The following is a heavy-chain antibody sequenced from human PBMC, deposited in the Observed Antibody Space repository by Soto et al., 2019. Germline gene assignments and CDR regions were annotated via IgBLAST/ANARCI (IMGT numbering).Heavy chain of an antibody. V-gene: IGHV1-69*13. J-gene: IGHJ6*02. CDR2: IIPIFGTA. CDR1: GGTFSSYA. Sequence: GASVKVSCKASGGTFSSYAISWVRQAPGQGLEWMGGIIPIFGTANYAQKFQGRVTITADESTSTAYMELSSLRSEDTAVYYCASRGIAVAGTAPLYYYYYGMDVWGQGTAVTVSS. CDR3: ASRGIAVAGTAPLYYYYYGMDV. D-gene: IGHD6-19*01.